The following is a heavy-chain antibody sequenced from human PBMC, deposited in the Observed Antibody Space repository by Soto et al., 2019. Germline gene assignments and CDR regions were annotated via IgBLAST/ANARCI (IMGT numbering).Heavy chain of an antibody. CDR1: GGSISSYY. J-gene: IGHJ4*02. V-gene: IGHV4-59*01. CDR3: ARGHDFWSGYWY. CDR2: IYYSGST. Sequence: LSLTCTVSGGSISSYYWSWIRQPPGKGLGWIGYIYYSGSTNYNPSLKSRVTISVDTSKNQFSLKLSSVTAADTAVYYCARGHDFWSGYWYWGQGTLVTVSS. D-gene: IGHD3-3*01.